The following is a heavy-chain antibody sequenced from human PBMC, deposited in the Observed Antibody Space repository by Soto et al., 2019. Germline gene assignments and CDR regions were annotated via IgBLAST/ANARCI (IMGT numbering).Heavy chain of an antibody. J-gene: IGHJ6*02. V-gene: IGHV3-30-3*01. CDR3: ASSLVVAAIYYYCGMDV. D-gene: IGHD2-15*01. CDR1: GFTFSSYA. Sequence: QVQLVESGGGVVQPGRSLRLSCAASGFTFSSYAMHWVRQAPGKGLEWVAVISYDGSNKYYADSVKGRFTISRDNSKNTLYLQMNSLRAEDTAVYYCASSLVVAAIYYYCGMDVWGQGTTVTVSS. CDR2: ISYDGSNK.